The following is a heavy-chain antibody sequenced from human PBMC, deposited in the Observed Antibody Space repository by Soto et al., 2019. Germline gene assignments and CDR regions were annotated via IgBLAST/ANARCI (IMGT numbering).Heavy chain of an antibody. D-gene: IGHD1-1*01. CDR2: ISGSGDYT. J-gene: IGHJ6*02. Sequence: PGGSLRLSCAASGFTFTSYAMSWVRQAPGKGLEWVSSISGSGDYTYHADSVKGRFTISRDNSKNTLYLQMNSLRAEDTAVYYCAKDRWNDYYYYGMDVWGQGTTVTVSS. CDR1: GFTFTSYA. CDR3: AKDRWNDYYYYGMDV. V-gene: IGHV3-23*01.